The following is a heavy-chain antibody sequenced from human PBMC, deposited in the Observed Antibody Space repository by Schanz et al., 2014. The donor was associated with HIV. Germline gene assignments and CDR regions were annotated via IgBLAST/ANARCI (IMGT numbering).Heavy chain of an antibody. CDR3: ARDYYYSIDV. J-gene: IGHJ6*02. CDR2: IKGDGISV. Sequence: EVRLVESGGGLVQPGGSLRLSCAASGSSFSTTWMHWARTAPGQGLEWLSPIKGDGISVKYADSVKGRFTISRDNAKNTLYLQMHSLRVEDTAVYFCARDYYYSIDVWGQGTTVIVSS. V-gene: IGHV3-74*01. CDR1: GSSFSTTW.